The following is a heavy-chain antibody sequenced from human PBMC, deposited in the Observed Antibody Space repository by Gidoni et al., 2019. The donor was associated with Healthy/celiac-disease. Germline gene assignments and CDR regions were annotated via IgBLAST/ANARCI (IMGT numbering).Heavy chain of an antibody. Sequence: QVQLQESGPGLVKPSETLSLTCTVSGGSISSYYWSWIRQPPGKGLEWIGYIYYSGSTNYNPSLKSRVTISVDTSKNQFSLKLSSVTAADTAVYYCATGGTMVRGVIITSDYGMDVWGQGTTVTVSS. J-gene: IGHJ6*02. CDR2: IYYSGST. CDR3: ATGGTMVRGVIITSDYGMDV. CDR1: GGSISSYY. V-gene: IGHV4-59*01. D-gene: IGHD3-10*01.